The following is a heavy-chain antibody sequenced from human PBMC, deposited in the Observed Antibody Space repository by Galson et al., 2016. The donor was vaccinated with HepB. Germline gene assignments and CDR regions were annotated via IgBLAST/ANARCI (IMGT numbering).Heavy chain of an antibody. J-gene: IGHJ4*02. CDR2: INHSGGT. CDR3: ARVLGFTMVRGVLDY. Sequence: SETLSLTCAVFGGSFTGYYWSWIRQPPGKGLEWIGEINHSGGTNYNPSLKSRVTISVDTSKNQFSLQLKSVTADDTATYYCARVLGFTMVRGVLDYWGQGTPVTVSS. V-gene: IGHV4-34*01. CDR1: GGSFTGYY. D-gene: IGHD3-10*01.